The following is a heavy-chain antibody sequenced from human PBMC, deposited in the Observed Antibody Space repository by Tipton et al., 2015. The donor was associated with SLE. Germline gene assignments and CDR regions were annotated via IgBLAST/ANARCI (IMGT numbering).Heavy chain of an antibody. CDR3: ARGRDIVVVVAATQKLDWFDP. D-gene: IGHD2-15*01. V-gene: IGHV4-4*07. Sequence: TLSLTCTVSGGSISSYYWSWIRQPAGKGLEWIGRIYSSGTTNYYPSLKSRVTMSVDTSKNQFSLKLSSVTAADTAVYYCARGRDIVVVVAATQKLDWFDPWGQGTLVTVSS. CDR1: GGSISSYY. CDR2: IYSSGTT. J-gene: IGHJ5*02.